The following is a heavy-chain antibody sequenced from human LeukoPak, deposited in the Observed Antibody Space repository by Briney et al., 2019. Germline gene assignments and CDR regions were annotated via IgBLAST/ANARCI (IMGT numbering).Heavy chain of an antibody. CDR1: GFTFSSYW. D-gene: IGHD1-26*01. CDR2: IKQDGSEK. J-gene: IGHJ4*02. V-gene: IGHV3-7*01. Sequence: GGSLRLSCAASGFTFSSYWMSWVRQAPGKGLEWVANIKQDGSEKYYVDSMKGRFTISRDNSKNTLYLQMNSLRAEDTAVYYCVVGRNYFDYWGQGTLVTVSS. CDR3: VVGRNYFDY.